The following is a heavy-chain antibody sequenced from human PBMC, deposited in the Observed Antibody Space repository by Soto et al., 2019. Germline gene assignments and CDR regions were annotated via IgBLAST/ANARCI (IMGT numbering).Heavy chain of an antibody. V-gene: IGHV1-18*01. D-gene: IGHD1-26*01. J-gene: IGHJ4*02. CDR3: AKGFGNYWAFDY. CDR2: IRVNNGDT. CDR1: GYTFTNSG. Sequence: ASVKASCKSSGYTFTNSGFSWVRQAPGQGLEWVGWIRVNNGDTHYAQKLQGRVTMTTDTSTSTAFMELRSLRAEDTAVYYCAKGFGNYWAFDYWGQGTLVTVSS.